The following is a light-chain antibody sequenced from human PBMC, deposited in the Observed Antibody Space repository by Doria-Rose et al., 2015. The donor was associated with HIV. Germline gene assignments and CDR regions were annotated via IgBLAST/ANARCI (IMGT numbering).Light chain of an antibody. Sequence: DIVLTQSPGTLSLSPGERATLSCRASQSFSSTYLAWYQQKPGQAPSLLIHDGSTRATGIPDRFSASGSGTDFTLTINRLEPEDFALYYCHQYGTSWTFGQGTKAEI. CDR3: HQYGTSWT. CDR1: QSFSSTY. V-gene: IGKV3-20*01. CDR2: DGS. J-gene: IGKJ1*01.